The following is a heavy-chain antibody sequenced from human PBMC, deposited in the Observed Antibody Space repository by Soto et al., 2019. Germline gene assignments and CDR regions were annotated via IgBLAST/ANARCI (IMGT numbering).Heavy chain of an antibody. CDR2: ISYSGST. CDR3: ARARGGDITVTPYDAFDI. V-gene: IGHV4-31*03. D-gene: IGHD4-17*01. J-gene: IGHJ3*02. Sequence: PSETLSLTCTVSGDSDTSDSYRWSWIRQPPGKGLEWIGFISYSGSTYYSTSLKSRVTISVDTSKNQFSLKLSSVTAADTAVYYCARARGGDITVTPYDAFDIWGQGTMVTVSS. CDR1: GDSDTSDSYR.